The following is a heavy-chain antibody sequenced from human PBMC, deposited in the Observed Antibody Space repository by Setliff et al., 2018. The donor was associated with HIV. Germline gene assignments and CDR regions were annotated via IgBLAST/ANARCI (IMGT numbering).Heavy chain of an antibody. V-gene: IGHV4-31*03. D-gene: IGHD3-22*01. CDR1: GGSISSAGYY. CDR2: IYNTGSA. Sequence: SETLSLTCTVSGGSISSAGYYWSWIRQHPGKGLEWIGYIYNTGSAYFNPSLKSRLTISVVTSRNQFSLKLSSVTAADTAVYYCARGYTRGYFSPFDYWGQGTLVTVSS. J-gene: IGHJ4*02. CDR3: ARGYTRGYFSPFDY.